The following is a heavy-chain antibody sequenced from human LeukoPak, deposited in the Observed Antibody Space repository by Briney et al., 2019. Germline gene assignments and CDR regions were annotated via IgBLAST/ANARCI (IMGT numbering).Heavy chain of an antibody. D-gene: IGHD6-6*01. Sequence: PGGSLRLSCAASGFTLSSYSMNWVRQAPGKGLEWVSCISSSSSEIYYADSVKGRFTVSRDNAKNSLYLQMNSLRAEDTAVYYCARGRTDSSPSGFLFVYRGPGTLVTVSS. V-gene: IGHV3-21*01. J-gene: IGHJ4*02. CDR3: ARGRTDSSPSGFLFVY. CDR2: ISSSSSEI. CDR1: GFTLSSYS.